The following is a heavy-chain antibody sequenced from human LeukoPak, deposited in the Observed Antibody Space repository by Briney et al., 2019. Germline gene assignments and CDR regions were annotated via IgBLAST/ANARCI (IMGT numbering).Heavy chain of an antibody. Sequence: ASVKVSCKASGYTFTSYDINWVRQATGQGLEWMGIINPSGGSTSYAQKFQGRVTMTRDTSTSTVYMELSSLRSEDTAVYYCARYGNGPHDYWGQGTLVTVSS. CDR3: ARYGNGPHDY. J-gene: IGHJ4*02. CDR2: INPSGGST. V-gene: IGHV1-46*01. CDR1: GYTFTSYD. D-gene: IGHD1-1*01.